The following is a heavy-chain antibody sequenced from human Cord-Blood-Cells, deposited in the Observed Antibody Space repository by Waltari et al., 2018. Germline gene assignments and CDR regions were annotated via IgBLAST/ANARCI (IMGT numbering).Heavy chain of an antibody. CDR3: ARVPRVGTTSYYYYGMDV. V-gene: IGHV1-2*04. J-gene: IGHJ6*02. D-gene: IGHD1-7*01. Sequence: HVQLVQSGAEVKKPGASVKVSCKASGYTFTGYYMHWVRQAPGQGLEWMGWINPNSGGTNYAQKFQGWVTMTRDTSISTAYMELSRLRSDDTAVYYCARVPRVGTTSYYYYGMDVWGQGTTVTVSS. CDR2: INPNSGGT. CDR1: GYTFTGYY.